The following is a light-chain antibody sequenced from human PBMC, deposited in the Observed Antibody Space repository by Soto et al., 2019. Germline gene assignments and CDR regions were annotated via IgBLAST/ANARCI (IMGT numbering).Light chain of an antibody. CDR1: QSLLPSNGYNY. CDR2: LGS. J-gene: IGKJ1*01. CDR3: MQALETPRT. V-gene: IGKV2-28*01. Sequence: DIVMTQSPLSLSVTPGEPASISCRPSQSLLPSNGYNYLDWYLQKPGQSPQLLIYLGSNRASGVPDRFSGSGSGTDFTLKISRVEAEDVGVYYCMQALETPRTFGQGTKVEIK.